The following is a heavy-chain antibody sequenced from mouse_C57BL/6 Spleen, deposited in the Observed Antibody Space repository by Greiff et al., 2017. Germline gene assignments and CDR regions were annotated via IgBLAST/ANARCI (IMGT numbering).Heavy chain of an antibody. CDR1: GYSITSGYY. CDR2: ISYDGSN. J-gene: IGHJ2*01. D-gene: IGHD2-3*01. CDR3: ARDYDGYSYFDY. Sequence: ESGPGLVKPSQSLSLTCSVTGYSITSGYYWNWIRQFPGNKLEWMGYISYDGSNNYNPSLKNRISITRDTSKNQFFLKLNSVTTEDTATYYCARDYDGYSYFDYWCQGTTLTVSS. V-gene: IGHV3-6*01.